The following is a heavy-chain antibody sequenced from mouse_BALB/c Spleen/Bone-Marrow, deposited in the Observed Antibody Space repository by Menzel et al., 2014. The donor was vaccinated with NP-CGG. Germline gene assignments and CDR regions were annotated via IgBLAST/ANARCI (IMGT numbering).Heavy chain of an antibody. CDR2: IRNKANGYTT. CDR3: ARDDYYAMDY. J-gene: IGHJ4*01. Sequence: EVKLVESEGGLVQPGGSLRLSCATSGFTFTDYYMSWVRQPPGKALEWLGFIRNKANGYTTEYSASVKGRFTISRDNSQSILYLQMNTLRAEDSATYYCARDDYYAMDYWVKEPQSPSPQ. CDR1: GFTFTDYY. V-gene: IGHV7-3*02.